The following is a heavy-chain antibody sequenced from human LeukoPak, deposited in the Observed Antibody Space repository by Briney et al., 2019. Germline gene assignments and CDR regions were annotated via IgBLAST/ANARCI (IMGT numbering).Heavy chain of an antibody. J-gene: IGHJ3*02. Sequence: GGSLRLSCAASGFTFNIYWMSWVRQAPGKGLEWVANTKQDGSEKYYVDSVKGRFTISRDNAKNSLYLQMNSLRAEDTAVYYCARPPLGAFDIWGQGTMVTVSS. CDR3: ARPPLGAFDI. V-gene: IGHV3-7*01. CDR1: GFTFNIYW. CDR2: TKQDGSEK.